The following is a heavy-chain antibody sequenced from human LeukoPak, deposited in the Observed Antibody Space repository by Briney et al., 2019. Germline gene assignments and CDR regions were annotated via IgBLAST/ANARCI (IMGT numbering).Heavy chain of an antibody. CDR3: AKPPASDYYDSSGYWAD. CDR1: VFTFSSYA. J-gene: IGHJ4*01. V-gene: IGHV3-23*01. CDR2: ISGRGDST. D-gene: IGHD3-22*01. Sequence: PGGSLRLSGAASVFTFSSYAMSWVRQAAGKGLEWVSAISGRGDSTYYSDSVKGRFTISRDNSKNTLYVQMHSLRAEDTAVYYCAKPPASDYYDSSGYWADWGHGTLVTVSS.